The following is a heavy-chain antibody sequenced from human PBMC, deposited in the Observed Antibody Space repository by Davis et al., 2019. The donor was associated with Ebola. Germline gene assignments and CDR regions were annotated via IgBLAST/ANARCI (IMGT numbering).Heavy chain of an antibody. V-gene: IGHV3-30-3*01. CDR3: ARDPGILRLVGDYYFDY. CDR1: GFTFSTYG. CDR2: ISYDGNNE. D-gene: IGHD3-10*01. Sequence: GESLKISCAASGFTFSTYGMHWVRQAPGKGLERVAIISYDGNNEEYADSVKGRFTISRDNSKNTLYPQMNSLRPEDTALYYCARDPGILRLVGDYYFDYWGQGTLVTVSS. J-gene: IGHJ4*02.